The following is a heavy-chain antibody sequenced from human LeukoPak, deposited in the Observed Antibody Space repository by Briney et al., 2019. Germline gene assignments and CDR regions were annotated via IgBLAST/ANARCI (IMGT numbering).Heavy chain of an antibody. CDR3: AKLVGATTSHRDY. V-gene: IGHV3-30*18. Sequence: GGTLRLSCAASGFTFSSYGMHWVRQAPGKGLEGVAVISYDGSNKYYADSVKGRFTISRDNSKNTLYLQMNSLRAEDTAVYYCAKLVGATTSHRDYWGQGTLVTVSS. CDR1: GFTFSSYG. J-gene: IGHJ4*02. D-gene: IGHD1-26*01. CDR2: ISYDGSNK.